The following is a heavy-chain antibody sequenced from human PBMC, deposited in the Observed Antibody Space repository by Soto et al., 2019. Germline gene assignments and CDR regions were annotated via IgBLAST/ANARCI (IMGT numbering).Heavy chain of an antibody. D-gene: IGHD6-13*01. J-gene: IGHJ4*02. CDR1: GGSFSGYY. CDR3: ARGVAAAGSDY. V-gene: IGHV4-34*01. CDR2: INHSGST. Sequence: QVQLQQWGAGLLKPSETLSLTCAVYGGSFSGYYWSWIRQPPGKGLEWIGEINHSGSTNYNPSLKSRVTISVDTSKNQFSLTLSSVTAADSAVYYCARGVAAAGSDYWGQGTLVTVSS.